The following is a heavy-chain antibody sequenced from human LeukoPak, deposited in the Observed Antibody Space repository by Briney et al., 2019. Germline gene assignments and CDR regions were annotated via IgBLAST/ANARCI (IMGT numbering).Heavy chain of an antibody. Sequence: PSETLSLTCAVSGGSISSSNWWSWVRQPPGKGLEWIGEIYHSGSTNYNPSLKSRVTISVDKSKNQFSLKLSSVTAADTAVYYCAREFQGEAAGLDPWGQGTLVTVSS. CDR3: AREFQGEAAGLDP. V-gene: IGHV4-4*02. J-gene: IGHJ5*02. D-gene: IGHD6-13*01. CDR2: IYHSGST. CDR1: GGSISSSNW.